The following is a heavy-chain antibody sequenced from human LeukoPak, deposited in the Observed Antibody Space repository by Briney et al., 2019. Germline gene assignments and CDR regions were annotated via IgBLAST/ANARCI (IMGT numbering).Heavy chain of an antibody. J-gene: IGHJ4*02. Sequence: ASVKVSCKVSGYTLTELSMHWVRQAPGKGLEWMGGFDPEDGETIYAQKFQGRVTMTEDTSTDTAYKELSSLRSEDTAVYYCATFDSCGREGDYWGQGTLVTVSS. CDR3: ATFDSCGREGDY. CDR2: FDPEDGET. V-gene: IGHV1-24*01. CDR1: GYTLTELS. D-gene: IGHD5-18*01.